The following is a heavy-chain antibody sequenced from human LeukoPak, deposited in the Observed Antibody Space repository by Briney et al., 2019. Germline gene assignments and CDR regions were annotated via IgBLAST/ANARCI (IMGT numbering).Heavy chain of an antibody. V-gene: IGHV1-69*01. J-gene: IGHJ6*02. D-gene: IGHD3-3*01. CDR3: ARAGTIFGTGYSYGWTS. CDR1: GGTFSSYA. Sequence: ASVKVSCKASGGTFSSYAISWVRQAPGQGLEWMGGIIPIFGTANYAQKFQGRVTITADESTSTAYMELSSLRSEDTAVYYCARAGTIFGTGYSYGWTSGAKGPRSPSP. CDR2: IIPIFGTA.